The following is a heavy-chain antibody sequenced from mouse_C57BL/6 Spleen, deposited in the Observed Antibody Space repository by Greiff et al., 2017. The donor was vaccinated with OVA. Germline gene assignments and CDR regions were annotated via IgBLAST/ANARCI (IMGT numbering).Heavy chain of an antibody. CDR3: AREGGDYNYCDY. J-gene: IGHJ2*01. CDR2: IYPGDGDT. V-gene: IGHV1-82*01. CDR1: GYAFSSSW. D-gene: IGHD2-4*01. Sequence: VKLVESGPELVKPGASVKISCKASGYAFSSSWMNWVKQRPGKGLEWIGRIYPGDGDTNYNGKFKGKATLTADKSSSTAYMQLSSLTSEDSAVYFCAREGGDYNYCDYWGQGTTLTVSS.